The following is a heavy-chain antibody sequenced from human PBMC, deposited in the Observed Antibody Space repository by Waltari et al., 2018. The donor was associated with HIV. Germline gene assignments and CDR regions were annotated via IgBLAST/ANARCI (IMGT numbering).Heavy chain of an antibody. CDR2: IKADGREK. CDR3: AREMNEGWLHWFDP. J-gene: IGHJ5*02. CDR1: EFTFRHHW. D-gene: IGHD5-12*01. Sequence: VQSGGGLVQPGGSLRLSCSAPEFTFRHHWMTWVRQAPGKGLEWVATIKADGREKYYVDSVKGRFSISRDNANNILYLDMIRATVEDTGVYYCAREMNEGWLHWFDPWGQGSLVAVS. V-gene: IGHV3-7*03.